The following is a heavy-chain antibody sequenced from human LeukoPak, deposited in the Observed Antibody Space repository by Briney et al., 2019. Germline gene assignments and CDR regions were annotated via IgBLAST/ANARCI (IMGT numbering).Heavy chain of an antibody. D-gene: IGHD3-16*02. CDR2: INHSGST. Sequence: SETLSLTCAVYGGSFSGYYWSWIRQPPGKGLEWIGEINHSGSTNYNPSLKSRVTISVDTSKNQFSLKLSSVTAADTAVYYCAGGADYDYIWGSYRPSAFDIWGQGTMVTVSS. CDR1: GGSFSGYY. V-gene: IGHV4-34*01. J-gene: IGHJ3*02. CDR3: AGGADYDYIWGSYRPSAFDI.